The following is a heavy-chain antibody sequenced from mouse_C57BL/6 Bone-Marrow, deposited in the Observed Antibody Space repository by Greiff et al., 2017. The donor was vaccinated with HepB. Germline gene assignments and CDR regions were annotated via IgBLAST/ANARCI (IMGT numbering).Heavy chain of an antibody. V-gene: IGHV1-50*01. CDR1: GYTFTSYW. CDR3: ARARDSSGPAY. D-gene: IGHD3-2*02. Sequence: QVQLQQPGAELVKPGASVKLSCKASGYTFTSYWMQWVKQRPGQGLEWIGEIDPSDSYTNYNQKFKGKATLTVDTSSSTAYMQLSSLTSEDSAVYYCARARDSSGPAYWGQGTLVTVSA. J-gene: IGHJ3*01. CDR2: IDPSDSYT.